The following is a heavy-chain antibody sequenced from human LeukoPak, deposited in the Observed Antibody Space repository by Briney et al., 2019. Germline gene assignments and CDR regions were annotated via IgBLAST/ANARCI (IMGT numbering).Heavy chain of an antibody. Sequence: SETLSLTCAVYGGSFSGYYWSWIRQPPGKGLEWIGEINHSGSTNYNPSLKSRVTISVDTSKNQFSLKLSSVTAADTAAHYCASGRAAAGVSGADYWGQGTLVTVSS. CDR2: INHSGST. CDR1: GGSFSGYY. V-gene: IGHV4-34*01. J-gene: IGHJ4*02. CDR3: ASGRAAAGVSGADY. D-gene: IGHD6-13*01.